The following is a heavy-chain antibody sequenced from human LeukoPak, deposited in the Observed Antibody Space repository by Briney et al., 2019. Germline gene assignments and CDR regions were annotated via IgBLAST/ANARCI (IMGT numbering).Heavy chain of an antibody. Sequence: GGSLRLSRAASGFTFSSYAMHWVRQAPGKGLEWVAVISYDGSNKYYADSVKGRFTISRDNSKNTLYVQMNSLRAEDTAVYYCARPRGYSYGCFDYWGQGTLVTVSS. CDR1: GFTFSSYA. D-gene: IGHD5-18*01. V-gene: IGHV3-30-3*01. J-gene: IGHJ4*02. CDR2: ISYDGSNK. CDR3: ARPRGYSYGCFDY.